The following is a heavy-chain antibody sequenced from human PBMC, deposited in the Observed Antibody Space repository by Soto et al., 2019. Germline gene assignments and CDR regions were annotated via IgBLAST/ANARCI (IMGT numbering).Heavy chain of an antibody. V-gene: IGHV4-30-2*01. J-gene: IGHJ5*02. Sequence: SETLSLTCAVSGGSISSGGYSWSWIRQPPGKGLEWIGYIYHSGSTYYNPSLKSRVTISVDRSKNQFSLKLSSVTAADTAVYYCARAGAPPGGFNPYGEGTLVTVSS. CDR1: GGSISSGGYS. D-gene: IGHD3-10*01. CDR3: ARAGAPPGGFNP. CDR2: IYHSGST.